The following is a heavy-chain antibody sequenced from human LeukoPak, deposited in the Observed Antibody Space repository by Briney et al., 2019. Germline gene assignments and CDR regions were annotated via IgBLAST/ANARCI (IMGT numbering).Heavy chain of an antibody. D-gene: IGHD6-13*01. Sequence: SETLSLTCTVSGGSISSGDYYWSWIRQPPGKGLEWIGYIYYSGSTYYNPSLKSRVTISVDTSKNQFSLKLSSVTAADTAVYYCARPNSSSFGAFDIWGQGTMVTVSS. CDR3: ARPNSSSFGAFDI. CDR2: IYYSGST. J-gene: IGHJ3*02. CDR1: GGSISSGDYY. V-gene: IGHV4-30-4*02.